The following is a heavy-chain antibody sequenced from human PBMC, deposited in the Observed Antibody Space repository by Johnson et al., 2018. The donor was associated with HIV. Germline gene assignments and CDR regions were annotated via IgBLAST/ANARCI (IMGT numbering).Heavy chain of an antibody. Sequence: EQLVESGGGLVQPGGSLRLSCTASGFTFDNYWMSWVRQAPGKGLQWLANIKEDGSEDYYADSLKGRFTISRDNAQRSLYLQMDNLRAEDSAVYYCARDGIYSSPLDAFDIWGQGTMVTVSS. D-gene: IGHD6-13*01. J-gene: IGHJ3*02. CDR2: IKEDGSED. CDR3: ARDGIYSSPLDAFDI. CDR1: GFTFDNYW. V-gene: IGHV3-7*05.